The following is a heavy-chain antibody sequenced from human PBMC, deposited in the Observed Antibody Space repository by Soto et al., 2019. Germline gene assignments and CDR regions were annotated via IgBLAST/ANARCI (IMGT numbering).Heavy chain of an antibody. CDR3: VRGGGGGQFDS. Sequence: ESGGGLVKPGGALRLSCEASGFTFSDFYMSWIRLAPGKGLEWLSYISPNSNYREYAESVKGRHTISRDNAKNSLSLQMNSLRVEDTAVYYCVRGGGGGQFDSWGQGAQVTVSS. CDR2: ISPNSNYR. D-gene: IGHD2-21*01. CDR1: GFTFSDFY. J-gene: IGHJ4*02. V-gene: IGHV3-11*06.